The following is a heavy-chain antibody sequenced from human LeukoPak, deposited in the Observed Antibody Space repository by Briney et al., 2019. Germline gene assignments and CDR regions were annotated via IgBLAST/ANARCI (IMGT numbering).Heavy chain of an antibody. Sequence: PGGSLRLSRAASGFIFSYYGMHWVRQAPGKGLEWLAVIWPDGTIQYYADPVKGRFTISRDNSKNTLYLQLTGLRADDSAVYYCARHNHDWGWDFWGQGAQVTVSS. CDR2: IWPDGTIQ. CDR3: ARHNHDWGWDF. CDR1: GFIFSYYG. D-gene: IGHD2-8*02. V-gene: IGHV3-33*01. J-gene: IGHJ4*02.